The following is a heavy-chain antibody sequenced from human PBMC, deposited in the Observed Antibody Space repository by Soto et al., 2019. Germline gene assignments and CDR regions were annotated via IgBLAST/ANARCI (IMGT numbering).Heavy chain of an antibody. Sequence: PGGSLRLSCAASEFTFSSYTMYWVRQAPGKGLEWVAGISNDGGNTYYPDSVKGRFTISRDNSKNTLYLQMNSLRDEDTAVYYCARDRGATITGLVYYYYGMDAWGQGTTVTVSS. CDR2: ISNDGGNT. V-gene: IGHV3-30-3*01. CDR3: ARDRGATITGLVYYYYGMDA. D-gene: IGHD5-12*01. J-gene: IGHJ6*02. CDR1: EFTFSSYT.